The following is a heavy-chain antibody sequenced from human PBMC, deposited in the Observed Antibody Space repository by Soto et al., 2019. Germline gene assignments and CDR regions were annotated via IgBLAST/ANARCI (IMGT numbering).Heavy chain of an antibody. CDR1: GFTFSIYW. CDR3: ARDYXSGGSCSRGDYYYGMDV. D-gene: IGHD2-15*01. CDR2: IKQDGSEK. V-gene: IGHV3-7*03. J-gene: IGHJ6*02. Sequence: GSVRLSCAASGFTFSIYWMSWVRQAPGKGLEWVANIKQDGSEKYYVDSVKGRFTISRDNAKNSLYLQMNSLRAEDTAVYYCARDYXSGGSCSRGDYYYGMDVWGQGTTVTVSS.